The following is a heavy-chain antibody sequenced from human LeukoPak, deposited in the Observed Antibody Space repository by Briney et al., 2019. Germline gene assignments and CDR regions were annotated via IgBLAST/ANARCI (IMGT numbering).Heavy chain of an antibody. CDR2: INHSGST. J-gene: IGHJ4*02. CDR3: ARGLYNRAAAGWNY. D-gene: IGHD6-13*01. CDR1: GGSFSVYY. Sequence: PSETLSLTCAVCGGSFSVYYWSWIRQPPGKGLEWIGEINHSGSTNYNPSLKSRVTISVDTSKNQFSLKLSSVTAADTAVYCCARGLYNRAAAGWNYWGQGTLVTVSS. V-gene: IGHV4-34*01.